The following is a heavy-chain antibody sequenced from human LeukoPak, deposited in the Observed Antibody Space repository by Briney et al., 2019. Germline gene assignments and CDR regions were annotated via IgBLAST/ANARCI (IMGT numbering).Heavy chain of an antibody. V-gene: IGHV1-2*02. CDR2: INPNSGGT. J-gene: IGHJ4*02. D-gene: IGHD3-3*01. CDR3: ARAYDFWSGYFGLVY. CDR1: GYTFTGYY. Sequence: EASVKVSCKASGYTFTGYYMHWVRQAPGQGLEWMGWINPNSGGTNYAQKFQGRVTMTRDTSISTAYMELSRLRSDDTAVYYCARAYDFWSGYFGLVYWGQGTLVTVSS.